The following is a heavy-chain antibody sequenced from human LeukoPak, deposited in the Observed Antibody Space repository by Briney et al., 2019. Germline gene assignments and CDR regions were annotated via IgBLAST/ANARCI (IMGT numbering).Heavy chain of an antibody. D-gene: IGHD3-3*01. Sequence: SVKVSCKASGGTFSSYAISWVRQAPGQGLEWMGGIIPIFSTANYAQKFQGRVTITADESTSTAYMELSSLRSEDTAVYYCARAGGDFARWSDPWGQGTLVTVSS. J-gene: IGHJ5*02. CDR1: GGTFSSYA. CDR2: IIPIFSTA. V-gene: IGHV1-69*13. CDR3: ARAGGDFARWSDP.